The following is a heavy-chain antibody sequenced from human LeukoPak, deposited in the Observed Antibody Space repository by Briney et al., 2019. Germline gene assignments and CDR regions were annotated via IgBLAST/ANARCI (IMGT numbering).Heavy chain of an antibody. Sequence: GGSLRLSCAASGFTFSSYGMHWVRQAPGKGLEWVAVISYDGSNKYYADSVKGRFTISRDNSKNTLYLQMNSLRAEDTAVYYCAKGKVGGYDYHLLDYWGQGTLVTVSS. V-gene: IGHV3-30*18. D-gene: IGHD5-12*01. CDR3: AKGKVGGYDYHLLDY. J-gene: IGHJ4*02. CDR1: GFTFSSYG. CDR2: ISYDGSNK.